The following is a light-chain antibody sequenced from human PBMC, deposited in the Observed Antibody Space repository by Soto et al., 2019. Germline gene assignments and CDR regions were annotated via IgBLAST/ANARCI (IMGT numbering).Light chain of an antibody. V-gene: IGKV3-15*01. CDR2: DAS. J-gene: IGKJ3*01. Sequence: ETVMTQSPATLSVSPGERPTLSCRASQSVSSNLARYQQKPGQPPRRLIYDASTRATGITARSSGSGSGTEFTLTISSLQSEDFAVYYCQQYGTSPLTFGPGTKVDIK. CDR1: QSVSSN. CDR3: QQYGTSPLT.